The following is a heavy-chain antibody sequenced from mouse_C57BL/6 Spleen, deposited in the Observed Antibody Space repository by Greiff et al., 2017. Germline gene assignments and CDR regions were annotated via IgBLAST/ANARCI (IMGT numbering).Heavy chain of an antibody. CDR1: GYTFTSYW. D-gene: IGHD1-1*01. CDR3: ARDCGSSSIPYYAMDY. CDR2: IHPNSGST. V-gene: IGHV1-64*01. J-gene: IGHJ4*01. Sequence: VQLQQPGAELVKPGASVKLSCKASGYTFTSYWMHWVKQRPGQGLEWIGMIHPNSGSTNYNEKFKSKATLTVDKSSSTAYMQLSSLTSEDSAVYYCARDCGSSSIPYYAMDYWGQGTSVTVSS.